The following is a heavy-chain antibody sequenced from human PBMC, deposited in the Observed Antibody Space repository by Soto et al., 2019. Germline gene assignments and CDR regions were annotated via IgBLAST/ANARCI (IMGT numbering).Heavy chain of an antibody. CDR1: GGSFSSYA. J-gene: IGHJ4*02. CDR2: IVPLFRTT. D-gene: IGHD3-10*01. V-gene: IGHV1-69*13. CDR3: ARDITMVRGTPLDY. Sequence: SVEVSCETCGGSFSSYASSWVRQAPGQGLELMGGIVPLFRTTNYSQKSQARVTXXXXXXXXXXXRGXRGLRSGDTAVYYCARDITMVRGTPLDYWGQGTLVTVSS.